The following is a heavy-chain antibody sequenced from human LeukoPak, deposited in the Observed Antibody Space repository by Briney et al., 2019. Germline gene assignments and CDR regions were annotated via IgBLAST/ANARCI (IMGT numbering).Heavy chain of an antibody. Sequence: SETLSLTCTVSGGSISSSSSYWGWIRQPPGKGLEWIGSIYYSGTTNYNPSLKSRVTMSVDTSKNHFSLRLASVTAADTAVYYCARDRGWFDPWGQGTLVTVSS. CDR2: IYYSGTT. CDR1: GGSISSSSSY. CDR3: ARDRGWFDP. J-gene: IGHJ5*02. V-gene: IGHV4-39*07.